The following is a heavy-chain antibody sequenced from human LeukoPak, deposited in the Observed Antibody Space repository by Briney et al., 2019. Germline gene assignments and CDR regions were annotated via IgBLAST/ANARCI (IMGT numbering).Heavy chain of an antibody. J-gene: IGHJ5*02. Sequence: PSETLSLTYVVSGASVGSGAYYWSWIRQPAGEGLQWIGHVYSTGTTNYNPSLGSRVSISLDTSKKQFSLEMTSVTAADTAVYYRARRLAVTRDYFDPWGQGILVTVSS. D-gene: IGHD4-17*01. CDR3: ARRLAVTRDYFDP. CDR2: VYSTGTT. V-gene: IGHV4-61*09. CDR1: GASVGSGAYY.